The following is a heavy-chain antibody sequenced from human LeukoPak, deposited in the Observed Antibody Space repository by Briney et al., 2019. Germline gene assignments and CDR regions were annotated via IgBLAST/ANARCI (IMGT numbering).Heavy chain of an antibody. CDR3: AKDSVGDYGDYEYYFDY. Sequence: GGSLRLSCAASGFTFSSYGMHWVRQAPGKGLEWVAVISYDGSNKYYADSVKGRFTISRDNSKNTLYLQMNSLRAEDTAVYYCAKDSVGDYGDYEYYFDYWGQGTLVTVSS. CDR1: GFTFSSYG. J-gene: IGHJ4*02. D-gene: IGHD4-17*01. V-gene: IGHV3-30*18. CDR2: ISYDGSNK.